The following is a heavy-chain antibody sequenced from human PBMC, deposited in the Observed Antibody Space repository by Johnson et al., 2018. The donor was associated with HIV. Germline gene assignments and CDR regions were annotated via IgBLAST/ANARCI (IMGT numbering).Heavy chain of an antibody. V-gene: IGHV3-30*04. CDR2: ISYDGSNK. Sequence: QVQLVESGGGVVQPGRSLRLSCAASGFTFSSYAMHWVRQAPGKGQAWVAVISYDGSNKYYADSVKGRFTISRDNSKNTLYLQMNSLRAEDTAVYYCAKDREPIVVVVAAIDAFDIWGQGTMVTVSS. D-gene: IGHD2-15*01. CDR3: AKDREPIVVVVAAIDAFDI. CDR1: GFTFSSYA. J-gene: IGHJ3*02.